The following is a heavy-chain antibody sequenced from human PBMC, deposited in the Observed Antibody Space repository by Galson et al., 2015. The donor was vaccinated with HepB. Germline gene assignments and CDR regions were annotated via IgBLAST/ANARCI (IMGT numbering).Heavy chain of an antibody. D-gene: IGHD4-23*01. CDR2: MACDGNSK. Sequence: SLRLSCAASGFIFSNYSMHWVRQAPGMGLEWVALMACDGNSKDSADSVKGRFTISRDNSRDTLYLQMNSLRLDDTAVYYCARDGGNIYWYFDLWGRGTPVTVSS. J-gene: IGHJ2*01. CDR1: GFIFSNYS. CDR3: ARDGGNIYWYFDL. V-gene: IGHV3-30-3*01.